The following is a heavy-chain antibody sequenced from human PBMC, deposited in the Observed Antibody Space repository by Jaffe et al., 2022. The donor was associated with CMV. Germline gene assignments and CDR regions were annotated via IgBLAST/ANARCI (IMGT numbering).Heavy chain of an antibody. J-gene: IGHJ6*02. CDR3: AKGIVAAYYYYGLDV. Sequence: EVQVLESGGGLVQPGGSLRLSCAASGFTFSTYAMTWVRQAPGKGLEWVSSISGSGSSTNHADSVKGRFTISRDNSQNTLYLQMNSLRAEDSAVYYCAKGIVAAYYYYGLDVWGRGTTVTVSS. D-gene: IGHD5-12*01. V-gene: IGHV3-23*01. CDR1: GFTFSTYA. CDR2: ISGSGSST.